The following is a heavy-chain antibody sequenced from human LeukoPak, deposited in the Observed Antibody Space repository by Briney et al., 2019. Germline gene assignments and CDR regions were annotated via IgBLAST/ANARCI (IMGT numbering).Heavy chain of an antibody. CDR3: AREDGGFCSGGSCYARDYYYTDV. J-gene: IGHJ6*03. CDR2: ISSSSSYI. V-gene: IGHV3-21*01. CDR1: GFTFSSYS. D-gene: IGHD2-15*01. Sequence: PGGSLRLSCAASGFTFSSYSMNWVRQAPGKGLEWVSSISSSSSYIYYADSVKGRFTISRDNAKNTLYLQMNSLRAEDTAVYYCAREDGGFCSGGSCYARDYYYTDVWGKGTTVTISS.